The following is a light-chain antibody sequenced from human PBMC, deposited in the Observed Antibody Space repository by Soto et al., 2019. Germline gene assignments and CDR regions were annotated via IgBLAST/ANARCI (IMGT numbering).Light chain of an antibody. V-gene: IGKV1-39*01. CDR3: LQGYNTFWT. J-gene: IGKJ1*01. Sequence: IQMTQSPSSLSASVGGRVTITCRASQPIGTSLHWYQQRAGKAPKVLISSASRLQSGVSSRFSGSGSGTHFTLTISSLRPEDSATYYCLQGYNTFWTFGQGTKVDIK. CDR1: QPIGTS. CDR2: SAS.